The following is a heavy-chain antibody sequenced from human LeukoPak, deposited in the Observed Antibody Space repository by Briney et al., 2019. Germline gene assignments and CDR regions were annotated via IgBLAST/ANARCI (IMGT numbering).Heavy chain of an antibody. D-gene: IGHD3-22*01. CDR3: ARSGGDLYDGTGYCDN. J-gene: IGHJ4*02. CDR1: GYSISSGYY. V-gene: IGHV4-38-2*01. CDR2: IYHTGST. Sequence: SETLSLTCVVSGYSISSGYYRGWIRQPPGKGLEWIGTIYHTGSTYYNPSLKSRVTISVDTSKNHFSLRLSSVTAADTAVYFCARSGGDLYDGTGYCDNWGQGTLVTVSS.